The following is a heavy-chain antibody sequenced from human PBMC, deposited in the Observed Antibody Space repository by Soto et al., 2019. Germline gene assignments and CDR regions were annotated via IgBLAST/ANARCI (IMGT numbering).Heavy chain of an antibody. CDR1: GFTFSSYG. Sequence: GGSLRLSCAASGFTFSSYGMHWVRQAPGKGLEWVAVIWYDGSNKYYADSLKLSSVTAADTAVYYCARERGDILTGYLSAIGVNYYYYGMDVWGQGTTVTVSS. D-gene: IGHD3-9*01. V-gene: IGHV3-33*01. CDR3: NYYYYGMDV. CDR2: IWYDGSNK. J-gene: IGHJ6*02.